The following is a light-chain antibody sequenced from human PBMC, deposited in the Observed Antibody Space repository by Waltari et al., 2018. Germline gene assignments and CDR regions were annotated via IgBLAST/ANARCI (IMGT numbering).Light chain of an antibody. CDR2: AAS. CDR3: QHYVRLPVT. Sequence: TPARRASENIRQYLTWYQPNPGQSPRLLIYAASTRATGIPDRFGGSGVGTDFSLTISRLESEDFAVYYCQHYVRLPVTFGQGTNVEIK. CDR1: ENIRQY. V-gene: IGKV3-20*01. J-gene: IGKJ1*01.